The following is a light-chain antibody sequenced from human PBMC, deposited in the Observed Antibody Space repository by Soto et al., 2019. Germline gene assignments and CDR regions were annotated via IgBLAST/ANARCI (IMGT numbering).Light chain of an antibody. CDR1: QTITDY. V-gene: IGKV1-5*03. CDR3: QQYNNYWT. Sequence: DIQMTQSPSTLSASVGDRVTITCRASQTITDYLAWYQQKPGKAPKLLISKASSLQSGVPSRFSGSASGTEFTLTISSLQPDDFATYYCQQYNNYWTFGQGTKVDIK. J-gene: IGKJ1*01. CDR2: KAS.